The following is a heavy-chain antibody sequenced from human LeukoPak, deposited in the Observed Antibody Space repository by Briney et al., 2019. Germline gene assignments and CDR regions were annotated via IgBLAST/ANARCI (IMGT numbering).Heavy chain of an antibody. CDR2: IHHNGST. D-gene: IGHD2/OR15-2a*01. J-gene: IGHJ3*01. Sequence: SETLSLTCAVYGGSFNDYYWSWIRQSPGTGLEWIGEIHHNGSTNYNSSLESRVTMSIDTSNNQFSLKLTSVTAADTAVYYCASNKYPVQAFDVWGQGTMVTVPS. V-gene: IGHV4-34*01. CDR1: GGSFNDYY. CDR3: ASNKYPVQAFDV.